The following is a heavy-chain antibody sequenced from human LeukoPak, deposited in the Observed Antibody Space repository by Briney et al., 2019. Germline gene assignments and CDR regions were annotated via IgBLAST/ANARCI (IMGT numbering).Heavy chain of an antibody. D-gene: IGHD3-16*02. Sequence: PSETLSLTCTVSGATIKSYYWSWIRQSPGKGLEWIGYIYYSGSTNYDPSLKSRVTISVDTSKNQFSLKLSSVTAADTAVYYCARVRELTYGRGAFDIWGQGTLVTVSS. CDR3: ARVRELTYGRGAFDI. V-gene: IGHV4-59*01. CDR2: IYYSGST. CDR1: GATIKSYY. J-gene: IGHJ4*02.